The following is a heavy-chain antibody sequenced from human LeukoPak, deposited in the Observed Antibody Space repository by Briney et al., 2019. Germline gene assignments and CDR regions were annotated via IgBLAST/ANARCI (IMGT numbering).Heavy chain of an antibody. CDR3: ARVDSSSGYYYYMDV. CDR1: GGSISSYY. CDR2: IYYTGST. Sequence: SETLSLTCTVSGGSISSYYWSWLRQAPGKGLEWIGYIYYTGSTNNNPSLKSRVTISVDTSKNQFSLKLSSVTAADTAVYYCARVDSSSGYYYYMDVWGKGTTVTVSS. D-gene: IGHD6-13*01. J-gene: IGHJ6*03. V-gene: IGHV4-59*01.